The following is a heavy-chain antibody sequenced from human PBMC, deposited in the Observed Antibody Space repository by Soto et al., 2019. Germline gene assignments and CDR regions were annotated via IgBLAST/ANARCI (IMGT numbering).Heavy chain of an antibody. CDR3: AKDLGVSYFYFYGMDV. J-gene: IGHJ6*02. Sequence: GGTLRLSCAASGFTFRRYAMSWVRQAAGKGLEWVSAMSGSGGSTYYADSVKGRLTISRHNSKNTLYLQMNSLIAEDMTLYYLAKDLGVSYFYFYGMDVWGQGTTVTVSS. CDR1: GFTFRRYA. CDR2: MSGSGGST. D-gene: IGHD2-8*01. V-gene: IGHV3-23*01.